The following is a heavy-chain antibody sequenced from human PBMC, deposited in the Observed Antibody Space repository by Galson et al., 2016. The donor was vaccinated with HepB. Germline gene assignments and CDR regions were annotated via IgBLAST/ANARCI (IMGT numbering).Heavy chain of an antibody. D-gene: IGHD2-8*01. CDR2: IHYSGST. V-gene: IGHV4-59*01. CDR1: GYSISSYY. Sequence: LSLTCNVSGYSISSYYLNWIRQPPGQGLEWIGNIHYSGSTNYNPSLKSRVTISVDTSQNQFPLKLSSGTAADTAVYYGARDTYGAFDPWGQGALVTVSS. CDR3: ARDTYGAFDP. J-gene: IGHJ5*02.